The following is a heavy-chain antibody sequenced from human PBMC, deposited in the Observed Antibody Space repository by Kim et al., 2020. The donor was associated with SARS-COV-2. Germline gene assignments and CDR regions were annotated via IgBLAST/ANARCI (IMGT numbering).Heavy chain of an antibody. Sequence: SETLSLTCAVYGGSFSGYYWSWIRQPPGKGLEWIGEINHSGSTNYNPSLKSRVTISVDTSKNQFSLKLSSVTAADTAVYYCARGHYLAARPAFYYWGQGTLVTVSS. J-gene: IGHJ4*02. D-gene: IGHD6-6*01. CDR2: INHSGST. V-gene: IGHV4-34*01. CDR3: ARGHYLAARPAFYY. CDR1: GGSFSGYY.